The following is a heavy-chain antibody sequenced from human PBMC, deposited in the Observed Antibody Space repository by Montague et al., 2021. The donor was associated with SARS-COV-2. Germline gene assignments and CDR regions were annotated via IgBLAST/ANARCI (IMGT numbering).Heavy chain of an antibody. J-gene: IGHJ6*02. CDR3: ARVGRQQLVRLSGMDV. CDR1: GGSISSSSYY. D-gene: IGHD6-13*01. Sequence: SETLSLTCTVSGGSISSSSYYWGWIRQPPEKGLEWIGGIYYSGSTYYNPSLKSRVTISVDTSKNQFSLKLSSVTAADTAVYYCARVGRQQLVRLSGMDVWGQGTTVTVSS. V-gene: IGHV4-39*07. CDR2: IYYSGST.